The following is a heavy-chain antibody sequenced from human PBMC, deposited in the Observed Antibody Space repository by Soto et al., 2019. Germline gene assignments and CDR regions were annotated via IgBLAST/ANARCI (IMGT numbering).Heavy chain of an antibody. Sequence: QVQLQESGPGLVEPSETLSLSCTVSGGSMSGYYWSWIRLPPGKPMEWIGYVHDSWGAAYNPSLSSRVAISLDTSKSQFSLRLTSVSATDTAMYYCVRQGYGPLHGLVDVWGQGTTVTVSS. CDR1: GGSMSGYY. V-gene: IGHV4-59*08. J-gene: IGHJ6*02. D-gene: IGHD5-18*01. CDR2: VHDSWGA. CDR3: VRQGYGPLHGLVDV.